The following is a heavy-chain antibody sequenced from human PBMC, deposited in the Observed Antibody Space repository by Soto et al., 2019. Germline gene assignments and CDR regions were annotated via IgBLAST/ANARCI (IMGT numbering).Heavy chain of an antibody. CDR3: AKGNAICGVALPMDV. Sequence: QVQLVESGGGVVQPGRSLRLSCAASGFPFSSYGMHWVRQAPGKGPEWVAVISYDGSNKYYGGSVKGRFTVSRDNSKNTLYLQMNSLRVEDTAVYYGAKGNAICGVALPMDVWGQGTTVTVSS. CDR2: ISYDGSNK. J-gene: IGHJ6*02. D-gene: IGHD3-3*01. CDR1: GFPFSSYG. V-gene: IGHV3-30*18.